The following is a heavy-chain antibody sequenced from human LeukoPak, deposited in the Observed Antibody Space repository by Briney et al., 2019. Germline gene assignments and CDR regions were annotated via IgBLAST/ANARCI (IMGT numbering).Heavy chain of an antibody. CDR3: ARDSGTTGEVKFDP. V-gene: IGHV4-34*01. CDR1: GGSFSGYY. D-gene: IGHD3-10*01. J-gene: IGHJ5*02. Sequence: SETLSLTCAVYGGSFSGYYWSWIRQPPGEGLEWIGEINHSGSTNYNPSLKSRVTISVDTSKNQFSLKLMSVTAADTAVYYCARDSGTTGEVKFDPWGQGTLVTVSS. CDR2: INHSGST.